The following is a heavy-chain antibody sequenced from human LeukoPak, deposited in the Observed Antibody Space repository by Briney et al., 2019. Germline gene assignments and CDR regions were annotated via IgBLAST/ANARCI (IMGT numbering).Heavy chain of an antibody. D-gene: IGHD2-2*01. V-gene: IGHV3-23*01. Sequence: AGGSLRLSCAASGFTFSSYAMSWGRQAPGGGLEWGSGISGSGGSTYYADSVKGRFTISRDNSKNTLYLQMNSLRAEDTAVYYCARLIYDLYQPYFDYWGQGALVTVSS. J-gene: IGHJ4*02. CDR1: GFTFSSYA. CDR2: ISGSGGST. CDR3: ARLIYDLYQPYFDY.